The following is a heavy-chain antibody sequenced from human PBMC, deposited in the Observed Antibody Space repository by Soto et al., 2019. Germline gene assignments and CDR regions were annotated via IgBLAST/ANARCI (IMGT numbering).Heavy chain of an antibody. Sequence: QVQLQESGPGLVKPSQILSLTCTVSGGSISSGGYYWSWIRQHPGKALEWIGYIYYSGSTYYNPSLKSRVTISVDTSQNQFSLKLSSVTAADTAVYYCARGSYYDSSGYYGPWGQGTLVTVS. CDR3: ARGSYYDSSGYYGP. CDR1: GGSISSGGYY. D-gene: IGHD3-22*01. CDR2: IYYSGST. V-gene: IGHV4-31*03. J-gene: IGHJ5*02.